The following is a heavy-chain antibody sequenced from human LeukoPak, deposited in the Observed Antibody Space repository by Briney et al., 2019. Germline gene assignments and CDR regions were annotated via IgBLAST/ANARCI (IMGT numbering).Heavy chain of an antibody. D-gene: IGHD2-2*02. CDR3: ARDWAGCSSTSCYIEAGNYYYGMDV. V-gene: IGHV3-21*01. Sequence: GGSLRLSCAASGFTFSSYSMNWVRQAPGKGLGWVSSISSSSSYIYYADSVKGRFTISRDNAKNSLYLQMNSLRAEDTAVYYCARDWAGCSSTSCYIEAGNYYYGMDVWGQGTTVTVSS. CDR2: ISSSSSYI. CDR1: GFTFSSYS. J-gene: IGHJ6*02.